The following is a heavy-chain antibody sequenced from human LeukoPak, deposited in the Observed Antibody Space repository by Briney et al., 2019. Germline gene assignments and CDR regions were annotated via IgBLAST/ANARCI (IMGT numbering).Heavy chain of an antibody. J-gene: IGHJ5*02. CDR2: ISYGNT. V-gene: IGHV4-59*01. CDR3: ARDKAHSYGRYFDP. CDR1: GGSISTYY. D-gene: IGHD5-18*01. Sequence: SETLSLTCSVAGGSISTYYWNWIRQTPGKGLEWIGHISYGNTDYNTSLKSRVTISVDTSKNQFSLKLTSVTAADTAVYYCARDKAHSYGRYFDPWGQGALVIVSS.